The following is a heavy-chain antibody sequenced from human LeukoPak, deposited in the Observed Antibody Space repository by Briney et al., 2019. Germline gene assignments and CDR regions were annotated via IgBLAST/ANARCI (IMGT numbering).Heavy chain of an antibody. CDR2: INTSGST. CDR3: ARDIGDGRHRSSTYNWFDP. D-gene: IGHD6-13*01. CDR1: GGSISSYY. V-gene: IGHV4-4*07. J-gene: IGHJ5*02. Sequence: TPSETLSLTCTVSGGSISSYYWSWIRQPAGKGLEWIRRINTSGSTNYNPSLNRRATMSVDTAKNQFSLKLSYVTAADTAVYYWARDIGDGRHRSSTYNWFDPWGQGTLVTVSS.